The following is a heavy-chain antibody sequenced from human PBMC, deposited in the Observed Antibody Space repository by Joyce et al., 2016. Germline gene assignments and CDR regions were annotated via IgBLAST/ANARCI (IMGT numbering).Heavy chain of an antibody. CDR2: IIPMLNMT. J-gene: IGHJ6*02. CDR1: GGSFNKYT. Sequence: QVHLVQSGAEVKKSGSSVKVSCKASGGSFNKYTVSWVRQAPGQGLAWMGRIIPMLNMTNYAQEFQGRVTITADKSTTTAYMQLTGLRSDDTAGYFCAGTFNYPHHDGMDVWGQGTTVTVSS. CDR3: AGTFNYPHHDGMDV. V-gene: IGHV1-69*02. D-gene: IGHD5-24*01.